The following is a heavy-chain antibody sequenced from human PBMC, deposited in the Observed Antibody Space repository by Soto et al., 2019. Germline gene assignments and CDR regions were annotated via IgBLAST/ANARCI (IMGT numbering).Heavy chain of an antibody. Sequence: PSETLSLTCTVSGGSISSGGYYWSWIRQHPGKGLEWIGYIYYSLSTDYNPSLKSRVTISGDTSKNQFSLKLSSVTAADTAVYYCARHGGYYFDYWGQGTLVTVSS. CDR1: GGSISSGGYY. D-gene: IGHD3-16*01. CDR2: IYYSLST. V-gene: IGHV4-31*03. J-gene: IGHJ4*02. CDR3: ARHGGYYFDY.